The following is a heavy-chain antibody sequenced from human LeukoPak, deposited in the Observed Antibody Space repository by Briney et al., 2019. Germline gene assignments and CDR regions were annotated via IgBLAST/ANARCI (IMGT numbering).Heavy chain of an antibody. D-gene: IGHD3-22*01. CDR3: ARGLDSRSVVVVIEEQAGFDY. J-gene: IGHJ4*02. V-gene: IGHV4-34*01. CDR1: GGSFSGYY. CDR2: INHSGST. Sequence: SETLSLTCAVYGGSFSGYYWRWIRQPPGKGLEWIGEINHSGSTNYNPSLKSRVTSKNQFSLKLSSVTAADTAVYYCARGLDSRSVVVVIEEQAGFDYWGQGTLVTVSS.